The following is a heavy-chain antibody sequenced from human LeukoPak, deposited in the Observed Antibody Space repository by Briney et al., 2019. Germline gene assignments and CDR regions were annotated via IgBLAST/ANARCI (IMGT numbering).Heavy chain of an antibody. D-gene: IGHD3-22*01. CDR3: ARDEAIEYYYDSSGLDY. J-gene: IGHJ4*02. CDR2: ISYDGSNK. CDR1: GFTFSSYA. V-gene: IGHV3-30-3*01. Sequence: PGRSLRLSCAASGFTFSSYAMHWVRQAPGKGLEWVAVISYDGSNKYYADSVKGRFTISRDNSKNTLYLQMNSLRAEDTAVYYCARDEAIEYYYDSSGLDYWGQGTLVTVSS.